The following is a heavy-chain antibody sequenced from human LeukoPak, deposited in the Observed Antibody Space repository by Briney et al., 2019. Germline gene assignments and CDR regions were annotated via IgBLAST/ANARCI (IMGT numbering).Heavy chain of an antibody. V-gene: IGHV4-34*01. CDR2: INHSGST. Sequence: SETLSLTCAVYGGSFSGYYWSWIRQPPGKGLEWIGEINHSGSTNYNPSLKSRVTISVDRSKNQFSLKLSSVTAADTAVYYCARGGRRYSYGYYYYYYGMDVWGQGTTVTVSS. J-gene: IGHJ6*02. CDR1: GGSFSGYY. CDR3: ARGGRRYSYGYYYYYYGMDV. D-gene: IGHD5-18*01.